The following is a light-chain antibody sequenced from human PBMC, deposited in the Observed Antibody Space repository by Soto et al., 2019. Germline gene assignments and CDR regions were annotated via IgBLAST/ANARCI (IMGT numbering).Light chain of an antibody. J-gene: IGLJ1*01. CDR3: SSFTGTTTLDV. CDR2: GVS. Sequence: QSVLTQPASVSGSPGQSIPISCTGTSRDVGAYKYVSWYQQHPGKVPKLIIYGVSNRPSGVSNRFSGSKSGNTAFLTISGLQPEDEADYYCSSFTGTTTLDVFGTGTKLTVL. CDR1: SRDVGAYKY. V-gene: IGLV2-14*03.